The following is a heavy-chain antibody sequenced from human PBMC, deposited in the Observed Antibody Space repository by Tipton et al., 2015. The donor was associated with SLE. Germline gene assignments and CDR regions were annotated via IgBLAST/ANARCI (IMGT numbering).Heavy chain of an antibody. CDR3: ARGVKGSSWYWFDP. D-gene: IGHD6-13*01. CDR1: GDSINSYY. V-gene: IGHV4-59*01. J-gene: IGHJ5*02. Sequence: TLSLTCTVSGDSINSYYWSWIRQPPGEGLEWIGYIYYREGTNYSPSLKSRVTISVDTSKKQFSLKLSSGTAADTAVYYGARGVKGSSWYWFDPWGQGTLVTVSS. CDR2: IYYREGT.